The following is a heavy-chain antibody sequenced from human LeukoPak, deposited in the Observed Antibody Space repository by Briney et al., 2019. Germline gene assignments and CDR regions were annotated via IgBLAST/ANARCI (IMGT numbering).Heavy chain of an antibody. J-gene: IGHJ4*02. CDR3: AKELIVVVPAQFDY. V-gene: IGHV3-23*01. CDR1: GFTFSNYA. Sequence: GGSLRLSCAASGFTFSNYAMSWVRQAPGKGLEWVSTISGSGGGTYYADSVKGRFTISRDNSKNTLYLEMNSLRAEDTAVHYCAKELIVVVPAQFDYWGQGTLVTVSS. D-gene: IGHD2-2*01. CDR2: ISGSGGGT.